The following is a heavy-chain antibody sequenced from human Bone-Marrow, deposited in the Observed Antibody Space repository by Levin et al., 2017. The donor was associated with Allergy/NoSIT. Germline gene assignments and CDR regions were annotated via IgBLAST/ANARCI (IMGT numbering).Heavy chain of an antibody. J-gene: IGHJ6*02. Sequence: GALRLSCAASGFTFSSYEMNWVRQAPGKGLEWVSYISSSGSTIYYADSVKGRFTISRDNAKNSLCLQMNSLRAEDTAVYYCAREGVAAAGVPYYYGMDVWGQGTTVTVSS. CDR2: ISSSGSTI. CDR3: AREGVAAAGVPYYYGMDV. CDR1: GFTFSSYE. D-gene: IGHD6-13*01. V-gene: IGHV3-48*03.